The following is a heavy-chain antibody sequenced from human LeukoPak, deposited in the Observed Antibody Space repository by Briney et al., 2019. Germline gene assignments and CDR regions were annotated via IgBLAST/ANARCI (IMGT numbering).Heavy chain of an antibody. Sequence: ASVKVSCKASGYTFTSYFMHWVRQAPGQGLEWMGIINPSGGSTSYAQKFQGRVTMTRDTSTSTVYMELSSLRSEDTAVYYCARDTKRIAAGFDPWGQGTLVTVSS. CDR3: ARDTKRIAAGFDP. J-gene: IGHJ5*02. D-gene: IGHD6-25*01. CDR2: INPSGGST. V-gene: IGHV1-46*01. CDR1: GYTFTSYF.